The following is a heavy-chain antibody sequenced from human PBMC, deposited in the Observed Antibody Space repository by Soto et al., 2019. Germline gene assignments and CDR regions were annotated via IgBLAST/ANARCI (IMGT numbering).Heavy chain of an antibody. CDR1: GGSISGYY. V-gene: IGHV4-59*01. CDR2: MYNTGST. J-gene: IGHJ4*02. D-gene: IGHD6-6*01. CDR3: AAPPRY. Sequence: PSETLSLTCTVSGGSISGYYWSWIRQPPGKGLEWIGYMYNTGSTVYNPSFKSRVTISVDTSKNQFSLKLTSVTAADTAVYYCAAPPRYWGQGTPVTVSS.